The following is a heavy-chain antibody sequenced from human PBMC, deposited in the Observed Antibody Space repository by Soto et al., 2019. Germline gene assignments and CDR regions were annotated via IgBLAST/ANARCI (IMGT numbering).Heavy chain of an antibody. V-gene: IGHV1-8*01. Sequence: ASVKVSCKASGYTFTSYDINWVRQATGQGLEWMGWMNPNSGNTGYAQKFQGRVTMTRNTSISTAYMELSSLRSEDTAVYYCARGVHSGYDLDRDGYYYYYYYMDVWGKGTTVTVSS. D-gene: IGHD5-12*01. J-gene: IGHJ6*03. CDR3: ARGVHSGYDLDRDGYYYYYYYMDV. CDR1: GYTFTSYD. CDR2: MNPNSGNT.